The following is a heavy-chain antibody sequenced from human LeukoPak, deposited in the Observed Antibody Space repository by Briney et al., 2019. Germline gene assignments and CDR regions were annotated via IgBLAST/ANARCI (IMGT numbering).Heavy chain of an antibody. CDR1: NYSISSGYY. CDR3: ARGGYCSGGSCYPSNFDY. D-gene: IGHD2-15*01. J-gene: IGHJ4*02. CDR2: IYHSGST. Sequence: SETLSLTCTVSNYSISSGYYWGWIRQPPGKGLEWIGSIYHSGSTYYNPSLKSRVTISVDKSKNQFSLKLSSVTAADTAVYYCARGGYCSGGSCYPSNFDYWGQGTLVTVSS. V-gene: IGHV4-38-2*02.